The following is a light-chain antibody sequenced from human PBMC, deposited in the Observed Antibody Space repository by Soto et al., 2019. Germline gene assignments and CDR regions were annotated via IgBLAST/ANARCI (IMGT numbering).Light chain of an antibody. V-gene: IGKV1-39*01. Sequence: DIQMTQSPSSLSASVGDRVTITCRASQTITKYLNWYQQKAGKAPNLLIYEASSWLTGVPSRFRGSGSGTDFTLTISGLEPEDFAIYYCQQYGITPRTFGQGTKVEIK. CDR2: EAS. CDR3: QQYGITPRT. J-gene: IGKJ1*01. CDR1: QTITKY.